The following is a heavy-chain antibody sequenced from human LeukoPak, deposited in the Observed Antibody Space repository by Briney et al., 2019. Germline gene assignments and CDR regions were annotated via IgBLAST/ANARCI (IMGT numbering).Heavy chain of an antibody. V-gene: IGHV1-2*04. J-gene: IGHJ6*02. CDR2: INPNSGGT. CDR3: ARMGPIVVVVAAKGDYGMDV. D-gene: IGHD2-15*01. Sequence: ASVKVSCKASGYTFTGYYMHWVRQAPGQGLEWMGWINPNSGGTNYAQKFQGWVTMTRDTSISTAYMELSRLRSDDTAVYYCARMGPIVVVVAAKGDYGMDVWGQGITVTVSS. CDR1: GYTFTGYY.